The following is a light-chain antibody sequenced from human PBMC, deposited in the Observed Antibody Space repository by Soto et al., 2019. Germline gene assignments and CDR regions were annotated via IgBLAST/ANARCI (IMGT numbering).Light chain of an antibody. CDR2: YDS. J-gene: IGLJ2*01. Sequence: SYELTQSPSVYVAPGKTARITCGGNNIGSKSVHWYQQKPGQAPVVVIYYDSDRPAGIPGRFSGSNSGNTATLTISRVEVGDEADYFCQVCDSSSDHVVFGGGTKVTVL. V-gene: IGLV3-21*04. CDR3: QVCDSSSDHVV. CDR1: NIGSKS.